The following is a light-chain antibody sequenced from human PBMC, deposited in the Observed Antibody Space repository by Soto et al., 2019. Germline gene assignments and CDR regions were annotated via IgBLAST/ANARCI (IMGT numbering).Light chain of an antibody. V-gene: IGKV1-39*01. CDR1: QSISKY. CDR3: QPSCESPPWT. CDR2: GAS. Sequence: DIQMTQSPSALSASVGDRVTISCRASQSISKYLNWYQQKPGTAPRLLIYGASSVNTGVPPRFSGSGSGRPFTLTISRLRTEDSSTYCCQPSCESPPWTFGKGTKVEVK. J-gene: IGKJ1*01.